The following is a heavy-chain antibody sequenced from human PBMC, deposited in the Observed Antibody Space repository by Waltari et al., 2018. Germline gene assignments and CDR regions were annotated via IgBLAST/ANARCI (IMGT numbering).Heavy chain of an antibody. CDR2: IHYSGST. Sequence: QVQLHQRGAGQLKPSETLSLTCAVSGESFLGYFWCWIRQSPGKGLEWLGSIHYSGSTNYNPTLESRLSLSVDTTKKRFSLSLTSVTAADAALYFCARYGEVPASYFFDYWGQGTLVTVSS. J-gene: IGHJ4*01. V-gene: IGHV4-34*01. CDR3: ARYGEVPASYFFDY. CDR1: GESFLGYF. D-gene: IGHD2-21*01.